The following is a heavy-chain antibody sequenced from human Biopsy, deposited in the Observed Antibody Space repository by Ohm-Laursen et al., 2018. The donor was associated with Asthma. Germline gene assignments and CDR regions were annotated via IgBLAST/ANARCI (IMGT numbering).Heavy chain of an antibody. D-gene: IGHD5-12*01. V-gene: IGHV3-30*18. CDR2: ISYDGNHK. Sequence: SLRLSCAASGFMFRSFGMHWVRQAPGKGLEWVAVISYDGNHKFYEDSVKGRFTISRDNSKNTLYLHMNSLRTEDTAVYYCAKRRGYSGHDNDYWGQGTLVIVSS. J-gene: IGHJ4*02. CDR3: AKRRGYSGHDNDY. CDR1: GFMFRSFG.